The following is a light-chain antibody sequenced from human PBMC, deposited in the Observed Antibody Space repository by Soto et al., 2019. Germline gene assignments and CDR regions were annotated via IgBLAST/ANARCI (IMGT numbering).Light chain of an antibody. Sequence: QSALTQPASVSGSPGQSITISCTATSSDVGSFNYVSWYQHHPGKAPKLMIYEVTSRPSGVSNRFSGYKSGNTASLTISGLQAEDEADYYCSSFTSNYFYVFGPGTKLTVL. J-gene: IGLJ1*01. CDR2: EVT. CDR1: SSDVGSFNY. V-gene: IGLV2-14*01. CDR3: SSFTSNYFYV.